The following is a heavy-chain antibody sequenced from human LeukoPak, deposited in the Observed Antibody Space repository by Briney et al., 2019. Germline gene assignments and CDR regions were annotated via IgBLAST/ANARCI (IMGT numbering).Heavy chain of an antibody. V-gene: IGHV4-34*01. CDR1: GGSFSGYS. J-gene: IGHJ6*03. CDR3: VRLSGRGPFYYYYYYMDV. CDR2: INHSGST. Sequence: SETLSLTCAVLGGSFSGYSWTWIRQPPGKGLEWIGEINHSGSTNYNPSLKSRVTISIDTCKNQFSLKLRSVTAADTAVYYCVRLSGRGPFYYYYYYMDVWGKGTTVTTSS. D-gene: IGHD5-12*01.